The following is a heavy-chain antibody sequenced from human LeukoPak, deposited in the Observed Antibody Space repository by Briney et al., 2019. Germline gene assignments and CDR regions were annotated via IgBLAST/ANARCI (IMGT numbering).Heavy chain of an antibody. D-gene: IGHD3-10*01. CDR2: TRNKANSYTT. V-gene: IGHV3-72*01. J-gene: IGHJ4*02. CDR3: ASSSYYGSGSYSNYFDY. CDR1: GFTFSDHY. Sequence: GGSLRLSCAASGFTFSDHYMDWVRQAPGKGLEWVGRTRNKANSYTTEYAASVKGRFTISRDDSKNSLYLQMNSLKTEDTAVYYCASSSYYGSGSYSNYFDYWGQGTLVTVSS.